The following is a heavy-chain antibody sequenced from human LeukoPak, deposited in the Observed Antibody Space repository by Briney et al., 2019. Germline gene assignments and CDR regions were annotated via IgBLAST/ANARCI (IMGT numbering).Heavy chain of an antibody. CDR1: GFTFSTYS. Sequence: KPGGSLRLSCAASGFTFSTYSMNWVRQAPGKGLEWVSSISASSSYIYYADSVKGRFTISRDNSKNTLHLQMNSLRAEDTAVYYCARGGGKSSGYFDFWGQGTPVTVSS. J-gene: IGHJ4*02. D-gene: IGHD3-22*01. CDR2: ISASSSYI. V-gene: IGHV3-21*01. CDR3: ARGGGKSSGYFDF.